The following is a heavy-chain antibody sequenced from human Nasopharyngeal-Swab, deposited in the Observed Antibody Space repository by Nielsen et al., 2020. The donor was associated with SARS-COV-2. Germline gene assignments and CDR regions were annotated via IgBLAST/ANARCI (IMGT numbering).Heavy chain of an antibody. D-gene: IGHD3-3*01. CDR2: IYYSGST. CDR3: ARQPPMTYDFWSGYYSSDYGMDV. V-gene: IGHV4-39*01. Sequence: SETLSLTRTVSGGSISSSSYYWGWIRQPPGKGLEWIGSIYYSGSTYYNPSLKSRVTISVDTSKNQFSLKLSSVTAADTAVYYCARQPPMTYDFWSGYYSSDYGMDVWGQGTTVTVSS. J-gene: IGHJ6*02. CDR1: GGSISSSSYY.